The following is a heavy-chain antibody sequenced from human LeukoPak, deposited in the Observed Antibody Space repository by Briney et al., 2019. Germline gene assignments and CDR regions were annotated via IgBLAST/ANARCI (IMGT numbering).Heavy chain of an antibody. D-gene: IGHD3-22*01. V-gene: IGHV3-23*01. J-gene: IGHJ4*02. CDR2: ISGIDSGA. CDR1: GFSFGDYY. Sequence: GGSLRLSCAASGFSFGDYYMTWIRQAPGKGLEWVATISGIDSGAYYADSVKGRFTISRDNSKNTLYLHMNSLRAEDTAVYYCAKDGSTYYDRSGYYPFHYWGQGALVTVSP. CDR3: AKDGSTYYDRSGYYPFHY.